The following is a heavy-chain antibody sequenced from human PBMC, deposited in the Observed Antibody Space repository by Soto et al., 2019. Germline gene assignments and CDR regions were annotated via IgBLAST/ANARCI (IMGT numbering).Heavy chain of an antibody. J-gene: IGHJ6*02. Sequence: GGSLRLSCAASGFTVSSNYMSWVRQAPGKGLEWVSVIYSGGSTYYADSVKGRFTISRDNSKNTLYLQMNSLRAEDTAVYYCARVPTNRYYDFLTGYYPTVGRDVGGQGTTFTVS. CDR3: ARVPTNRYYDFLTGYYPTVGRDV. V-gene: IGHV3-66*01. D-gene: IGHD3-9*01. CDR1: GFTVSSNY. CDR2: IYSGGST.